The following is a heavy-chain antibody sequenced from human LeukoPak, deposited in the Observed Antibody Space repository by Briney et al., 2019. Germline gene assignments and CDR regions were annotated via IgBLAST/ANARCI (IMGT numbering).Heavy chain of an antibody. J-gene: IGHJ4*02. Sequence: PSQTLSLTCTVSGGSISSGSYYWSWIRQPAGKGLEWIGRIYTSGSTNYNPSLKSRVTISVDTSKNQFSLKLSSVTAADTAVYYCARAQCSGGSCYYFDYWGRGTLVTVSS. CDR3: ARAQCSGGSCYYFDY. CDR2: IYTSGST. D-gene: IGHD2-15*01. CDR1: GGSISSGSYY. V-gene: IGHV4-61*02.